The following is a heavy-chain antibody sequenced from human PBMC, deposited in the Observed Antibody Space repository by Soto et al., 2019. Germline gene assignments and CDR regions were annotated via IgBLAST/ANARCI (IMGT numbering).Heavy chain of an antibody. D-gene: IGHD6-19*01. CDR2: ISYDGSNK. CDR1: GFTFSSYG. CDR3: AKLGTVAGYYFDY. J-gene: IGHJ4*02. Sequence: QVQLVESGGGVVQPGRSLRLPCAASGFTFSSYGMHWVRQAPGKGLEWVAVISYDGSNKYYADSVKGRFTISRDNSKNTLYLQMNSLRAEDTAVYYCAKLGTVAGYYFDYWGQGTLVTVSS. V-gene: IGHV3-30*18.